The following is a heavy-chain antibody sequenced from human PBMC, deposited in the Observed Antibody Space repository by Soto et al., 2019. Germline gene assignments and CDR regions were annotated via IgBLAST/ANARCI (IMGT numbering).Heavy chain of an antibody. CDR2: ISTATVET. J-gene: IGHJ4*02. CDR1: GYTFTNVG. Sequence: QVRLMQSGSDVKRPGASVKVSCKASGYTFTNVGMNWVRQAPGQGLEWIGLISTATVETNYAQKFQGRVTITTDTSTSTAYMDMRNLISNATAVYYCARGGDGFDVFDYWGQGTLVIVSS. CDR3: ARGGDGFDVFDY. D-gene: IGHD5-18*01. V-gene: IGHV1-18*01.